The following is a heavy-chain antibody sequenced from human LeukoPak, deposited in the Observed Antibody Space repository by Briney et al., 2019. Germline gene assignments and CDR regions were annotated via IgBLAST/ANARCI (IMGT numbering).Heavy chain of an antibody. CDR1: GGSFSGYY. CDR2: INHSGST. D-gene: IGHD6-19*01. J-gene: IGHJ4*02. V-gene: IGHV4-34*01. CDR3: ARGGGSGWYVDY. Sequence: SETLSLTCAVYGGSFSGYYWSWIRQPPGKGLELSGEINHSGSTNYNPALKSRVTISVDTSKNQFSLKLSSVTAADTAVYYCARGGGSGWYVDYWGQGTLVTVSS.